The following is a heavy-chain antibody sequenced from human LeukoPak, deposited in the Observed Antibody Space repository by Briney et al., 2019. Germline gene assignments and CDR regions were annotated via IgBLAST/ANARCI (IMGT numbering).Heavy chain of an antibody. V-gene: IGHV3-49*04. J-gene: IGHJ4*02. CDR1: GLTFGDYG. Sequence: GGSLRLSCTASGLTFGDYGIIWVRQAPGKGLEWVGSIRSKAYGATPEYAASVKGRFTISRDDSQSIAYLQMDSLKSEDTALYYCSRGSHTRGWSDFDFWGQGTLVIVSS. CDR3: SRGSHTRGWSDFDF. CDR2: IRSKAYGATP. D-gene: IGHD6-19*01.